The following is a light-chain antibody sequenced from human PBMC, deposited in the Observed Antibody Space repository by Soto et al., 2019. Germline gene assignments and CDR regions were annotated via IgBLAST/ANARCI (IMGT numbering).Light chain of an antibody. J-gene: IGKJ4*01. CDR1: QGISSA. V-gene: IGKV1D-13*01. Sequence: AIQLTQSPSSLSASVGDRVTITCRASQGISSALAWYQQKPGKAPKLLIYDASSLESGVPSRFSGSGSGTDFTLTISSLQPEDFATYYCQQFNNYCTFGGWTKVEIK. CDR2: DAS. CDR3: QQFNNYCT.